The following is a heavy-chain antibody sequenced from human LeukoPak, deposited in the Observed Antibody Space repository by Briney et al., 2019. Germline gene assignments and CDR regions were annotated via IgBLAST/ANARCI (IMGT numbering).Heavy chain of an antibody. CDR1: GYTFTGYY. V-gene: IGHV1-2*02. CDR3: ARDIPPLYYGDYGAPDAFDI. D-gene: IGHD4-17*01. CDR2: INPNSGGT. J-gene: IGHJ3*02. Sequence: ASVKVSCKASGYTFTGYYMHWVRQAPGQGLEWMGWINPNSGGTNYAQKFQGRVTMTRDTSISTAYMELSRLRSDDTAVYYCARDIPPLYYGDYGAPDAFDIWGQGTVVTVSS.